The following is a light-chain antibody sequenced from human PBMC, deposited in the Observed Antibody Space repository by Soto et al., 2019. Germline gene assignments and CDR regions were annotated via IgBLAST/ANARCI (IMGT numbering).Light chain of an antibody. J-gene: IGKJ1*01. Sequence: EIVLTQSPGTLSLSLGERATLSCRASQSVSSNFLAWYQQKPGQAPRLLIYAASSRATGIPDRFSGSGSGTDFTLTISRLEPEDFEVYYCQQYVSSPRTFGQGTKVDIX. CDR1: QSVSSNF. CDR3: QQYVSSPRT. CDR2: AAS. V-gene: IGKV3-20*01.